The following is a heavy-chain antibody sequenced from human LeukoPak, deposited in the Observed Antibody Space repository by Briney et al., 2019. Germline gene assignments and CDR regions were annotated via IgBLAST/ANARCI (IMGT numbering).Heavy chain of an antibody. J-gene: IGHJ4*02. V-gene: IGHV3-9*03. CDR3: AKDMGSSGWYYFDY. CDR1: GFTFDDYA. CDR2: ISWNSGSI. Sequence: PGGSLRLSCAASGFTFDDYAMHWVRQAPGKGLEWVSGISWNSGSIGYADSVKGRFTISGDNAKNSLYLQMNSLRAEDMALYYCAKDMGSSGWYYFDYWGQGTLVTVSS. D-gene: IGHD6-19*01.